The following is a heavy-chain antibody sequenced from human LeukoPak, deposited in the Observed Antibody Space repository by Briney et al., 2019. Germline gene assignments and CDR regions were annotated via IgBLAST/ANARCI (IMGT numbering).Heavy chain of an antibody. CDR3: ASGKYAPVGATYSFDI. J-gene: IGHJ3*02. D-gene: IGHD2-15*01. CDR2: IYSGGST. CDR1: GITVSSNY. Sequence: GGSLRLSCAASGITVSSNYMSWVRQAPGKGLEWISTIYSGGSTYYADSVKGRFTISRDNSKNTVFLQMNSLRAEDTAVYCCASGKYAPVGATYSFDIWGQGTMVTVSS. V-gene: IGHV3-66*01.